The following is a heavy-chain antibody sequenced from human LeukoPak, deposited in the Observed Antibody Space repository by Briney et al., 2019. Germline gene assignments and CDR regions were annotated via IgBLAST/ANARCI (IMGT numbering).Heavy chain of an antibody. D-gene: IGHD4-17*01. CDR2: ISGSGGST. Sequence: PGGSLRLSCAASGFSFSSYAMSWVRQAPGKGLEWVSAISGSGGSTYYADSVKGRFTISRDNSKNTLYLQMNSLRAEDTAVYYCAKDIDYGDDLLPFDYWGQGTLVTVSS. J-gene: IGHJ4*02. V-gene: IGHV3-23*01. CDR1: GFSFSSYA. CDR3: AKDIDYGDDLLPFDY.